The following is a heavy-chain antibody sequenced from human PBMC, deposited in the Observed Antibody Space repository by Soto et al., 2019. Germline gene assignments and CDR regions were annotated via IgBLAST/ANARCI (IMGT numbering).Heavy chain of an antibody. D-gene: IGHD1-26*01. Sequence: TSETLSLTCTGSGASISSTSSGDWWTWVRQPPGKGLEWIGEIHHSASTNYNPSLKGRVTMSVDKSKNQFSLRSSSVTAADTAVYYCAKMVGATLVDYWGRGTLVTVS. V-gene: IGHV4-4*02. CDR2: IHHSAST. J-gene: IGHJ4*01. CDR1: GASISSTSSGDW. CDR3: AKMVGATLVDY.